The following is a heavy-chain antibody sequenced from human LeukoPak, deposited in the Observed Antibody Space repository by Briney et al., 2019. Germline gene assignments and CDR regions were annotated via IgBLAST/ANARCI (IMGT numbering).Heavy chain of an antibody. J-gene: IGHJ3*02. CDR2: IVVGSGNT. CDR3: AAVGKDQQWLVGDDAFDI. V-gene: IGHV1-58*01. Sequence: VASVKVSCKASGFTFTSSAVQWVRQARGQRLEWIGWIVVGSGNTNYAQKFQERVTITRDMSTSTAYMELSSLRSEDTAVYYCAAVGKDQQWLVGDDAFDIWGQGTMVTVSS. D-gene: IGHD6-19*01. CDR1: GFTFTSSA.